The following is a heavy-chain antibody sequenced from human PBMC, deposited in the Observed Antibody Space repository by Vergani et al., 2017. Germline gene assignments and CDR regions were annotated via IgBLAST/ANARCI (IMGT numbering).Heavy chain of an antibody. V-gene: IGHV1-69*02. J-gene: IGHJ5*02. CDR1: GGTFSSST. CDR3: ARAASKVVVPAAMYNWFDP. D-gene: IGHD2-2*01. Sequence: QVQLVQSGAEVKKPGSSVKVSCKASGGTFSSSTISWVRQAPGQGLEWMGRIIPILGIANYAQKFQGRVTITADKSTSTAYMELSSLRSEDTAVYYCARAASKVVVPAAMYNWFDPWGQGTLVTVSS. CDR2: IIPILGIA.